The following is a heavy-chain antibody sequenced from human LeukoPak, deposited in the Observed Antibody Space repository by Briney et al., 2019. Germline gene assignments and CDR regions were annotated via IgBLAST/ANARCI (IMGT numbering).Heavy chain of an antibody. CDR2: IYYSGST. J-gene: IGHJ6*03. V-gene: IGHV4-61*08. D-gene: IGHD2-2*02. Sequence: SQTLSLTCTVSGGSISSGGYYWSWIRQPPGKGLEWIGYIYYSGSTNYNPSLKSRVTISVDTSKTQFSLKLSSVTAADTAVYYCARWRTGYCSSTSCYNDYYYYMDVWGKGTTVTVSS. CDR3: ARWRTGYCSSTSCYNDYYYYMDV. CDR1: GGSISSGGYY.